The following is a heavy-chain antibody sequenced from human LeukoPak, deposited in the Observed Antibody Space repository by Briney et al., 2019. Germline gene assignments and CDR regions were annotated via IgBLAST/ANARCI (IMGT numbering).Heavy chain of an antibody. V-gene: IGHV3-30*02. CDR3: AKDYIVVVPAALYMDV. Sequence: GGSLRLSCAASGFTFSSYAVSWVRQAPGKGLEWVAFIRYDGSNKYYADSVKGRFTISRDNSKNTLYLQMNSLRAEDTAVYYCAKDYIVVVPAALYMDVWGKGTTVTVSS. CDR2: IRYDGSNK. CDR1: GFTFSSYA. D-gene: IGHD2-2*01. J-gene: IGHJ6*03.